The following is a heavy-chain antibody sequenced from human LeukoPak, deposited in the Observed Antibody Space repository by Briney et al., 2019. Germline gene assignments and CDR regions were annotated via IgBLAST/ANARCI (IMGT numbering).Heavy chain of an antibody. J-gene: IGHJ4*02. Sequence: GGSLRLSCAASGFTFNNYAMSWVRQAPGKGLEWVSGISLSGSDTYYAGSVKGRFTISRDNSKNTLHLQMNSLRAEDTAVYYCAKDQRRSGWYMDYWGQGTLVTVSS. D-gene: IGHD6-19*01. CDR3: AKDQRRSGWYMDY. V-gene: IGHV3-23*01. CDR1: GFTFNNYA. CDR2: ISLSGSDT.